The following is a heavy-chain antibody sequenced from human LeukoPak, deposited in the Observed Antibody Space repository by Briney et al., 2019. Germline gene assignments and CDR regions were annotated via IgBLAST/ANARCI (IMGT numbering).Heavy chain of an antibody. CDR2: IYTSGST. CDR1: GGSISSGSYY. V-gene: IGHV4-61*02. D-gene: IGHD4-17*01. Sequence: SETLSLTCTVSGGSISSGSYYWSWIRQPAGKGLEWIGRIYTSGSTNYIPSLKSPVTISVDTSKNQFSLKLSSVTAADTAVYSCARDLFYGDVRALWYFDLWGRGTLVTVSS. J-gene: IGHJ2*01. CDR3: ARDLFYGDVRALWYFDL.